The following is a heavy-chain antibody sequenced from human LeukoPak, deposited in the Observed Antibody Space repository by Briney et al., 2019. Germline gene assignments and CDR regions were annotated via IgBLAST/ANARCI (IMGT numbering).Heavy chain of an antibody. Sequence: GGSLRLSCAASGFTFSSYAMSWVRQAPGKGLEWVSAISGSGGSTYYADSVKGRFTISRDNSKNTLYLQMNSLRAEDTAVYYCARAGRKTGTPYGYWGQGTLVTVSS. CDR2: ISGSGGST. V-gene: IGHV3-23*01. J-gene: IGHJ4*02. CDR1: GFTFSSYA. CDR3: ARAGRKTGTPYGY. D-gene: IGHD1-1*01.